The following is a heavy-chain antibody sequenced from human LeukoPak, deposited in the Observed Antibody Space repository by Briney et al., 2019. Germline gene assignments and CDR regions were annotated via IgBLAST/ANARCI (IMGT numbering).Heavy chain of an antibody. CDR2: INHNGNVN. CDR3: ARGGGLDV. V-gene: IGHV3-7*03. D-gene: IGHD3-16*01. Sequence: PVGSLRLSCAASGFIFSSYWMNWARQAPGKGLEWVASINHNGNVNYYVDSVKGRFTISRDNAKNSLYLQMSNLRAEDTAVYFCARGGGLDVWGQGATVTVSS. J-gene: IGHJ6*02. CDR1: GFIFSSYW.